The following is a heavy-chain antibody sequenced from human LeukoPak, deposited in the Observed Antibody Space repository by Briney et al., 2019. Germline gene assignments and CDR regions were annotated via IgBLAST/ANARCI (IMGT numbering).Heavy chain of an antibody. V-gene: IGHV3-23*01. CDR2: ISSSGGTT. CDR1: GFTFSAYA. J-gene: IGHJ4*02. CDR3: ARDSSHRYHFDY. D-gene: IGHD1-14*01. Sequence: GGSLRLSCAASGFTFSAYAVNWVRQAPGKGLEWVSAISSSGGTTYYADSVMGRFTISRDNSKNTLFLQMNSLRAEDTAVYYCARDSSHRYHFDYWGQGTLVTVYS.